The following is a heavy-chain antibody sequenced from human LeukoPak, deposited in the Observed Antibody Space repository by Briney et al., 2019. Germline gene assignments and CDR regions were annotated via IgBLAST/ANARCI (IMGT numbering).Heavy chain of an antibody. J-gene: IGHJ5*02. CDR3: ARLVLEVPIGYCSSTSCPNWFDP. Sequence: GSSVKVSCKASRGTFSSYAISWVRQAPGQGLEWMGGIIPIFGTANYAQKFQGRVTITTDESTSTAYMELSSLRSEDTAVYYCARLVLEVPIGYCSSTSCPNWFDPWGQGTLVTVSS. D-gene: IGHD2-2*01. CDR2: IIPIFGTA. CDR1: RGTFSSYA. V-gene: IGHV1-69*05.